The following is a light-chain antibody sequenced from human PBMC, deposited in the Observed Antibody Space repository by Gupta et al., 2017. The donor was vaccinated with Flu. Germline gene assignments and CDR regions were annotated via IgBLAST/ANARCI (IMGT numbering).Light chain of an antibody. Sequence: EIVMTQSPATLSVSPGERVTLSCTASQSVRGNVAWYQQKPGQAPRLLIYGASTRATGIPARFSGSGSGTDFILSISSLQSADFAVYYCQQYVDWPPYTFGQGTKLEVK. J-gene: IGKJ2*01. CDR1: QSVRGN. CDR2: GAS. V-gene: IGKV3-15*01. CDR3: QQYVDWPPYT.